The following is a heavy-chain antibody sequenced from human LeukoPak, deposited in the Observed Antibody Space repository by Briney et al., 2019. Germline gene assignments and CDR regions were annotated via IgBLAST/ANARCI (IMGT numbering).Heavy chain of an antibody. CDR1: GGTFSSYA. J-gene: IGHJ4*02. CDR3: ARPGIAAAGTVSFDY. D-gene: IGHD6-13*01. CDR2: IIPIFGTA. V-gene: IGHV1-69*13. Sequence: SVKVCCKASGGTFSSYAISWVRQAPGQGLEWMGGIIPIFGTANYAQKFQGRVTITADESTGTAYMELSSLRSEDTAVYYCARPGIAAAGTVSFDYWGQGTLVTVSS.